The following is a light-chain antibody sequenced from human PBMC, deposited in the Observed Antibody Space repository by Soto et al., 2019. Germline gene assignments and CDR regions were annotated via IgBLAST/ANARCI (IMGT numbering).Light chain of an antibody. Sequence: DIQMTQSPSTLSASVGDRVTITCRASQSISMWLAWYQQKPGKAPKLLIYKASSLESGVPSRFSGSGFGTEFTLTISSLQPDDFGTYYCQHYNSYSEAFGQGTKVELK. CDR1: QSISMW. V-gene: IGKV1-5*03. CDR3: QHYNSYSEA. CDR2: KAS. J-gene: IGKJ1*01.